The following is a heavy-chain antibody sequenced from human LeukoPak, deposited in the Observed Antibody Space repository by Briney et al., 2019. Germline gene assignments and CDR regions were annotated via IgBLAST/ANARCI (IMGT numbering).Heavy chain of an antibody. Sequence: GGSLRLSCAASGFTFSDYYMSWIRQAPGKGLEWVSYISSSSSYTNYADSVKGRFTISRDNAKNSPYLQMNSLRAEDTAVYYCARHHWYFDLWGRGTLVTVSS. CDR3: ARHHWYFDL. CDR1: GFTFSDYY. V-gene: IGHV3-11*03. J-gene: IGHJ2*01. CDR2: ISSSSSYT.